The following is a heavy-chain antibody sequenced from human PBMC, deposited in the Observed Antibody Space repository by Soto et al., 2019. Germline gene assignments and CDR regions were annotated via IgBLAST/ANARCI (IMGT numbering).Heavy chain of an antibody. V-gene: IGHV4-31*03. CDR1: GDSISSGGYY. J-gene: IGHJ4*02. D-gene: IGHD2-21*02. Sequence: QVQLQESGPGLVEPSQTLSLTCTVSGDSISSGGYYWSWIRQHPGKGLEWIGYIYYSGSTYYNPSLKSRVTISVDTSKNQFSLKLSSVTAADTAVYYCARDHCGDCYYFDYWGQGTLVTVSS. CDR2: IYYSGST. CDR3: ARDHCGDCYYFDY.